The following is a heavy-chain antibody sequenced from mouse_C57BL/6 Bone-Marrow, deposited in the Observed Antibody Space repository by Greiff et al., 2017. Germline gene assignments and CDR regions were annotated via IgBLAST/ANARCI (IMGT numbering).Heavy chain of an antibody. CDR1: GFTFSSYG. D-gene: IGHD1-1*01. Sequence: EVQVVESGGDLVKPGGSLKLSCAASGFTFSSYGMSWVRQTPDKRLEWVATISSGGSYTYYPDSVKGRFTISRYNAKNTRYLQMSSLKSEDTAMYYCARQRLRAWFAYWGQGTLVTVSA. CDR2: ISSGGSYT. V-gene: IGHV5-6*01. CDR3: ARQRLRAWFAY. J-gene: IGHJ3*01.